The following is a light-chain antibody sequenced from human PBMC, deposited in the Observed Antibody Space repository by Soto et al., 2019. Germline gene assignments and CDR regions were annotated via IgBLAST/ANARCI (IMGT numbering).Light chain of an antibody. V-gene: IGLV1-40*01. CDR1: SSNIGAGYN. CDR3: QSYDSSLSAVV. J-gene: IGLJ2*01. CDR2: GNSNRPSGIYGHS. Sequence: QSVLTQPPSVSGAPGQTVTISCTGSSSNIGAGYNVPWYQQHPGTAPKLLIYGNSNRPSGIYGHSNRPSGVPDRFSGSKSGTSASLAITGLQAEDEADYYCQSYDSSLSAVVFGGGTKLTVL.